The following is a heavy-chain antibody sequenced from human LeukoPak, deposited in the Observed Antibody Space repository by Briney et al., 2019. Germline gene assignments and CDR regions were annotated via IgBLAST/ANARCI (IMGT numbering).Heavy chain of an antibody. Sequence: ASVKVSCKASGYTFTSYDINWVRQATGQGLEWLGWMNPNSRNTGYAQKFQGRVTMTRNTPINTAYMELSSLRSEDTAVYYCARGPLYGSGNYPGNYWGQGTLVTVSS. D-gene: IGHD3-10*01. V-gene: IGHV1-8*01. CDR1: GYTFTSYD. J-gene: IGHJ4*02. CDR3: ARGPLYGSGNYPGNY. CDR2: MNPNSRNT.